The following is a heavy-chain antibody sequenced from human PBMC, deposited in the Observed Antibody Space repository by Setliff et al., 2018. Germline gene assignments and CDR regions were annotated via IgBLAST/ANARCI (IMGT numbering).Heavy chain of an antibody. J-gene: IGHJ3*01. CDR3: AYRRKMSARYDAFEV. D-gene: IGHD2-15*01. V-gene: IGHV2-5*02. CDR2: IYWDGDE. CDR1: GFPLSDFGVG. Sequence: SGPTLVNPTQTLTLTCSFSGFPLSDFGVGVGWIRQPPGKAPEWLALIYWDGDEHYTPSLEKRLTITKDTSKNQLVLTVSNMDSMDTATYFCAYRRKMSARYDAFEVWGQGTLVTVSS.